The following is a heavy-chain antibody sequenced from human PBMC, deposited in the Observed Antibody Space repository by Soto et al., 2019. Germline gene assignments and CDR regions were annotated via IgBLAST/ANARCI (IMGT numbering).Heavy chain of an antibody. V-gene: IGHV4-39*01. CDR1: GGSISSSSYY. CDR3: ARISVASRYMDV. CDR2: FYYSGST. J-gene: IGHJ6*03. Sequence: PSETLSLTCTVSGGSISSSSYYWGWIRQSPGKGPEWIGSFYYSGSTYYSPSLKSRVTISGDTSKKQISLRLSSVTATVTAVYYCARISVASRYMDVWGKGATVTVSS. D-gene: IGHD5-12*01.